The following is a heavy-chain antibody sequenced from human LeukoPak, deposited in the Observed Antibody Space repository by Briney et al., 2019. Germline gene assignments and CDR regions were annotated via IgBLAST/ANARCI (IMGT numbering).Heavy chain of an antibody. Sequence: SETLSLTCTVSGGSVISSDYYWGWIRQPPGEGLEWIASISYRRRTYYNPSLKSRATTSVDTSKSQFSLKLRSVTAADTAVYYCVRHSSSPSGDNWFDPWGQGTLVTVSS. V-gene: IGHV4-39*01. CDR3: VRHSSSPSGDNWFDP. CDR2: ISYRRRT. D-gene: IGHD6-6*01. CDR1: GGSVISSDYY. J-gene: IGHJ5*02.